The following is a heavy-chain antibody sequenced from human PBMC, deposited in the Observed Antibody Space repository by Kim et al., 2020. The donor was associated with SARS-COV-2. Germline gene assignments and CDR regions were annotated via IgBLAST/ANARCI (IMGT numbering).Heavy chain of an antibody. CDR1: GYTFTSYG. CDR2: ISAYNGNT. J-gene: IGHJ6*02. D-gene: IGHD3-22*01. Sequence: ASVKVSCKASGYTFTSYGISWVRQAPGQGLEWMGWISAYNGNTNYAQKLQGRVTMTTDTSTSTAYMELRSLRSDDTAVYYCARDQGYYDSSGYYLGGYYYYGMDVWGQGTTVTVSS. V-gene: IGHV1-18*01. CDR3: ARDQGYYDSSGYYLGGYYYYGMDV.